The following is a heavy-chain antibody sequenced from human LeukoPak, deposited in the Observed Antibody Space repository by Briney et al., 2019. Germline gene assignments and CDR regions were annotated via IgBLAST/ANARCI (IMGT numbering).Heavy chain of an antibody. V-gene: IGHV3-23*01. J-gene: IGHJ4*02. CDR3: ANLDYGDYSSDY. D-gene: IGHD4-17*01. CDR1: GFTFNNYA. Sequence: GGSLRLSCAASGFTFNNYAMTWVRQAPGKGLEWVSSISGSGGSTYYADSVKGRLTISRDNSKNTLYLQMNSLRAEDTAVYYCANLDYGDYSSDYWGQGTLVTVSS. CDR2: ISGSGGST.